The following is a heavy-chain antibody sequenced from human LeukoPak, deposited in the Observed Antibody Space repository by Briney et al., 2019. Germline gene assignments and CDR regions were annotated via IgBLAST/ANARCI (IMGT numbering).Heavy chain of an antibody. CDR1: GNTFIGYW. CDR3: AREGQQLKHFDY. J-gene: IGHJ4*02. D-gene: IGHD1-1*01. Sequence: ASVKVSCEASGNTFIGYWIHWVRQAPGQGLEWMGAINPRGDATIGAQKFQGRVTTTRDTSTGTVYIELSSLRSEDTAVYYCAREGQQLKHFDYWGQGTLVTVSS. CDR2: INPRGDAT. V-gene: IGHV1-46*01.